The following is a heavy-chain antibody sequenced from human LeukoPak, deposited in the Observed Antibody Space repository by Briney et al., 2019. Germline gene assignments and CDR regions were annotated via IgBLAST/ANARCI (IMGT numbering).Heavy chain of an antibody. J-gene: IGHJ4*02. CDR3: ARDGGLHTNFDY. D-gene: IGHD2-15*01. CDR1: GFSFRNYW. V-gene: IGHV3-7*01. Sequence: GRSLRLSCAASGFSFRNYWMGWVRQAPGKGLGWVANTKPDGSAEYYADSVRGRFTASRDNANNLLYLQMNRLRAEDTAVYYCARDGGLHTNFDYWGQGTLLTVSS. CDR2: TKPDGSAE.